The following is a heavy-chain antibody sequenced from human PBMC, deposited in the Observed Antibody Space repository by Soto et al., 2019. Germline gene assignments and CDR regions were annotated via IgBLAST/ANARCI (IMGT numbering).Heavy chain of an antibody. J-gene: IGHJ5*02. CDR2: IYYSGST. CDR3: ARHVSYDILTGYNWFDP. D-gene: IGHD3-9*01. CDR1: GGSISSSSYY. V-gene: IGHV4-39*01. Sequence: QLQLQESGPGLVKPSETLSLTCTVSGGSISSSSYYWGWIRQPPGKGLEWIGSIYYSGSTYYNPSLKSRVTTSVDTSKNQFSLKLSSVTAADTAVYYCARHVSYDILTGYNWFDPWGQGTLVTVSS.